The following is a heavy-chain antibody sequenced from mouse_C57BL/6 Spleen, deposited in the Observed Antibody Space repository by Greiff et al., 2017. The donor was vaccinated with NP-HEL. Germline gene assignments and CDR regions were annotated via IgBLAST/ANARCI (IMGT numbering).Heavy chain of an antibody. D-gene: IGHD2-3*01. V-gene: IGHV1-54*01. Sequence: VQLQQSGAELVRPGPSVKVSCKASGYAFTNYLIEWVKQRPGQGLEWIGVINPGSGGTNYNEKFKGKATLTADKSSSTAYMQLSSLTSEDSAVYFCARGVIYDGYFDYWGQGTTLTVSS. CDR2: INPGSGGT. J-gene: IGHJ2*01. CDR3: ARGVIYDGYFDY. CDR1: GYAFTNYL.